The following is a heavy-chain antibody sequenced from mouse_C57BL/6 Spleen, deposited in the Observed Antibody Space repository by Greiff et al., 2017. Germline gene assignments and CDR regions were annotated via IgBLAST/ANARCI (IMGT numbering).Heavy chain of an antibody. V-gene: IGHV1-15*01. CDR1: GYTFTDYE. D-gene: IGHD4-1*01. J-gene: IGHJ2*01. CDR3: TRSGTPDYFDY. CDR2: IDPETGGT. Sequence: QVQLQQSGAELVRPGASVTLSCKASGYTFTDYEMHWVKQTPVHGLEWIGAIDPETGGTAYNQKFKGKAILTADKSSSTAYMELRSLTSEDSAVYYCTRSGTPDYFDYWGKGTTLTVSS.